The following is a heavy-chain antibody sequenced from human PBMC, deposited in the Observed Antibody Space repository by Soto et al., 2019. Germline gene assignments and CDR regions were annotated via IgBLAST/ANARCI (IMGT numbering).Heavy chain of an antibody. Sequence: QVTLKESGPVLVKPIETLTLRCTVSGLSITDSEMGVSWIRQPPGQPLEWLAHIDSSGEKSYRTFLKSRLATSKDTSKSQIVLTMTNMDPADTATYYCARRHLAVAVIPWFDPWGQGIPVTVSS. V-gene: IGHV2-26*01. D-gene: IGHD2-21*01. CDR2: IDSSGEK. J-gene: IGHJ5*02. CDR1: GLSITDSEMG. CDR3: ARRHLAVAVIPWFDP.